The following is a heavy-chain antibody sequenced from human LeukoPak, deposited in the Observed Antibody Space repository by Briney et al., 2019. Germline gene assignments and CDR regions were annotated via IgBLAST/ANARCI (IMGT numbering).Heavy chain of an antibody. J-gene: IGHJ4*02. V-gene: IGHV4-61*02. D-gene: IGHD3-22*01. CDR2: IYTGGST. CDR1: GGSISSGSYY. Sequence: ASQTLSLTCTVSGGSISSGSYYWSWIWQPAGKGLEWIGRIYTGGSTNYNPSLKSRVTLSVDTSKNQFSLKLSSVTAADTAVYYCARSYYYDSSGYLSYFDYWGQGTLVTVSS. CDR3: ARSYYYDSSGYLSYFDY.